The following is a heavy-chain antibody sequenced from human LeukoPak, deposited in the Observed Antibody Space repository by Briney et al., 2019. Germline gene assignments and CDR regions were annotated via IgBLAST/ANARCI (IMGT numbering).Heavy chain of an antibody. CDR2: ISSTSSTI. V-gene: IGHV3-48*02. Sequence: PGGSLRLSCAASGFTFRTYSMNWVRQAPGKGLEWVSYISSTSSTIYYADSVKGRFTISRDNAKNALYLQMKSLRDEDTAVYYCTRDGGTPREVHATLDYWGQGTLVTVSS. CDR3: TRDGGTPREVHATLDY. CDR1: GFTFRTYS. D-gene: IGHD1-26*01. J-gene: IGHJ4*02.